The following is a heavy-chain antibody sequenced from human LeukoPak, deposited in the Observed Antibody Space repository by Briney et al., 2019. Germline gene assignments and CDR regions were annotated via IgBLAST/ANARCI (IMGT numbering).Heavy chain of an antibody. CDR1: GGTFSSYA. V-gene: IGHV1-69*01. CDR3: ARDHCSSTSCYYLTDPPFDP. D-gene: IGHD2-2*01. CDR2: IIPIFGTT. J-gene: IGHJ5*02. Sequence: ASVKVSCKASGGTFSSYAISWVRQAPGQGLEWMGGIIPIFGTTNYAQKFQRRVTITADESTSTAYMELSSLRSEDTAVYYCARDHCSSTSCYYLTDPPFDPWGQGTLVTVSS.